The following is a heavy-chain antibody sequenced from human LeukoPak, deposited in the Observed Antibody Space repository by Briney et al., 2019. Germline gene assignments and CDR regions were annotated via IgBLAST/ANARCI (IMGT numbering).Heavy chain of an antibody. J-gene: IGHJ6*03. CDR2: ISSRGDST. CDR1: GFTFSNYA. V-gene: IGHV3-23*01. CDR3: AKDLFSGSGRAGNMDV. Sequence: PGGSLILSCAASGFTFSNYAMSRVRQVPGRGLEWVSTISSRGDSTYDADSVKGRFTISRDNSKNSLYLQMNSVRAEDTAIYYCAKDLFSGSGRAGNMDVWGKGTTVTVSS. D-gene: IGHD3-10*01.